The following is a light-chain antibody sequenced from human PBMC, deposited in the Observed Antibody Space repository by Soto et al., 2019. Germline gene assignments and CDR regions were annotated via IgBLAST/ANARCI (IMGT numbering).Light chain of an antibody. Sequence: IQMTQSPSSLSASVGKRVTITCQASQDINNNLNWYQQTSGKAPKLLIYGAYNLETGVPSRFTGSQSGTDFTFTITSLQPEDVATYFCQQCDNLPPTFGGGTKVEI. V-gene: IGKV1-33*01. CDR3: QQCDNLPPT. CDR1: QDINNN. J-gene: IGKJ4*01. CDR2: GAY.